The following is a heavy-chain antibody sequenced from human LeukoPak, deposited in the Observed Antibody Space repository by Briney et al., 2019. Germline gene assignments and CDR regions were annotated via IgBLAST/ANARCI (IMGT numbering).Heavy chain of an antibody. D-gene: IGHD3-22*01. CDR3: ARSRSGFFVHYYDSSGYSAYFDY. J-gene: IGHJ4*02. CDR1: GYTFTSYY. V-gene: IGHV1-46*01. CDR2: INPSGGST. Sequence: ASVKVSCKASGYTFTSYYMHWVRQAPGQGLEWMGVINPSGGSTSYAQKFQGRVTMTRDTSTSTVYMELSSLRSEDTAVYYCARSRSGFFVHYYDSSGYSAYFDYWGQGTQVTVSS.